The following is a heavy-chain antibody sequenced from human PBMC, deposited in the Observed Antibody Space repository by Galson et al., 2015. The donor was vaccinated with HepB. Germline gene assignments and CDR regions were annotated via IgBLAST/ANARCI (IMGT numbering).Heavy chain of an antibody. CDR3: ARDRVATIEGYYYYYYGMDV. CDR2: ISAYNGNT. J-gene: IGHJ6*02. D-gene: IGHD5-12*01. CDR1: GYTFTSYG. Sequence: SVKVSCKASGYTFTSYGISWVRQAPGQGLEWMGWISAYNGNTNYAQKLQGRVTMTTDTSTSTAYMELRSLRSDDTAVYYCARDRVATIEGYYYYYYGMDVWGQGTTVTVSS. V-gene: IGHV1-18*04.